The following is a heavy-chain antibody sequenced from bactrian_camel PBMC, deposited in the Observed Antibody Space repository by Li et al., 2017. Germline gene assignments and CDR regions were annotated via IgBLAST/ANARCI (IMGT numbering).Heavy chain of an antibody. CDR1: GLTYGRYY. J-gene: IGHJ6*01. CDR3: AADNTGLAPTMPRLRARMRRGEFSS. CDR2: IYTGTGAT. Sequence: VQLVESGGGSVQAGGSLRLSCAASGLTYGRYYCVGWFRQAPGKEREAVAAIYTGTGATEYGDSVKGRFTISHDSAKNTVYLQMNGLKPEDTAMYTCAADNTGLAPTMPRLRARMRRGEFSSWGQGTQVTVS. V-gene: IGHV3S32*01. D-gene: IGHD4*01.